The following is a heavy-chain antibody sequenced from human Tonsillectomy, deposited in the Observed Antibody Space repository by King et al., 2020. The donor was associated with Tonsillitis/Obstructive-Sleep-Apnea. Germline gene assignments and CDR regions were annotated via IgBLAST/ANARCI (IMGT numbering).Heavy chain of an antibody. V-gene: IGHV3-30*18. CDR3: AKDRIQLWITRPSGMDV. D-gene: IGHD5-18*01. CDR1: GFTFSSYG. Sequence: VQLVESGGGVVQPGRSLRLSCAASGFTFSSYGMHWVRQAPGKGLEWVAVISYDGSNKYYADSVKGRFTISRDNSKNTLYLQMNSLRAEDTAVYYCAKDRIQLWITRPSGMDVWGQGTTVTVSS. J-gene: IGHJ6*02. CDR2: ISYDGSNK.